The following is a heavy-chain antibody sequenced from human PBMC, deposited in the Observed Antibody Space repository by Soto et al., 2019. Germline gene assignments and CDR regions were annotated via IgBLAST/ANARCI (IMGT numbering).Heavy chain of an antibody. Sequence: GESLKISCKGSGYSFTSYWIGWVRQMPGKGLEWMGIIYPGDSDTRYRPSFQGQVTISAGKSISTAYLQWSSLKASDTAMYYCARQGYCGGDCYDAFDIWGQGTMVTVSS. J-gene: IGHJ3*02. V-gene: IGHV5-51*01. D-gene: IGHD2-21*02. CDR2: IYPGDSDT. CDR1: GYSFTSYW. CDR3: ARQGYCGGDCYDAFDI.